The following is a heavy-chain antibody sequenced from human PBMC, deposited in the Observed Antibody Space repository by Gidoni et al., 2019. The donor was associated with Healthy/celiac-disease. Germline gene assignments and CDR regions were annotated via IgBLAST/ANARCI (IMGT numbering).Heavy chain of an antibody. D-gene: IGHD5-18*01. CDR3: ARDLADTAMVYYYYGMDV. CDR2: INPSGGST. Sequence: QVHLVQSGAEPKKPAAPVKVSCKASGYTFTSYYRHWVRQSPGQEPEWMGIINPSGGSTSYAQKFQGRVTMTRDTSTSTVYMELGSLRSEDTAVYYCARDLADTAMVYYYYGMDVWGQGTTVTVSS. J-gene: IGHJ6*02. V-gene: IGHV1-46*01. CDR1: GYTFTSYY.